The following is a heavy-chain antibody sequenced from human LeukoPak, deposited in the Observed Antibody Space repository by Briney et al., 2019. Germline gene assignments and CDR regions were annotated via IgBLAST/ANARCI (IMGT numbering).Heavy chain of an antibody. CDR1: GFTFSSYW. Sequence: GGSLRLSCAASGFTFSSYWMSWVRQAPGKGLEWVANIKQDGSEKYYVDSVKGRFTISRDNANNSLYLQMNSLRAGDTAVYYCARDEAYSRPQGGYYFDYWGQGTLVTVSS. V-gene: IGHV3-7*01. CDR2: IKQDGSEK. D-gene: IGHD1-26*01. CDR3: ARDEAYSRPQGGYYFDY. J-gene: IGHJ4*02.